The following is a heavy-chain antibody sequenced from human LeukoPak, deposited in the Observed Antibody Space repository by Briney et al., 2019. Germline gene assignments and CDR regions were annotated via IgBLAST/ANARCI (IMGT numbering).Heavy chain of an antibody. V-gene: IGHV3-53*01. J-gene: IGHJ5*02. CDR2: IYSGGST. D-gene: IGHD4-17*01. CDR1: GFTVSSNY. CDR3: ARLDYEAYNWFDP. Sequence: TGGSLRLSCAAPGFTVSSNYMSWVRQAPGKGLEWVSVIYSGGSTYYADSVKGRFSISRDNSKNTLYLQMNSLRAEDTAVYYCARLDYEAYNWFDPWGQGALVTVSS.